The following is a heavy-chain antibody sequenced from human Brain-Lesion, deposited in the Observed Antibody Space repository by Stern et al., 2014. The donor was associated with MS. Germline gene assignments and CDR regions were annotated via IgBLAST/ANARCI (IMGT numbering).Heavy chain of an antibody. Sequence: QVQLVQSGAEVKKPGASVKVSCKASGYTFTGYYMYWVRQAPGQGLEWMGWNNPNSGGTHYAQKFQGRVTMTRDTSITTAYMELSRLRSDDTAVYYCARGYYGSGRPQKGMDVWGQGTTVTVSS. D-gene: IGHD3-10*01. CDR2: NNPNSGGT. CDR1: GYTFTGYY. J-gene: IGHJ6*02. CDR3: ARGYYGSGRPQKGMDV. V-gene: IGHV1-2*02.